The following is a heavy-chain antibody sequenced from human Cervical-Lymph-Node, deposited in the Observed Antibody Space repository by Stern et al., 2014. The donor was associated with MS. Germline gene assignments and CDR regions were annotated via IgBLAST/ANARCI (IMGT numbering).Heavy chain of an antibody. D-gene: IGHD4-17*01. V-gene: IGHV1-69*09. Sequence: VQLVESGAAVKKPGSSVNVSCKASGGTFRGYGITWVRQAPGQGLEWMGRRVPIVGVARCAPRFQGRVAITEDKSMTTGYMELSSLTSDDTAVYYCARGDYGDYNWFDPWGLGTLVTVSS. CDR3: ARGDYGDYNWFDP. CDR1: GGTFRGYG. J-gene: IGHJ5*02. CDR2: RVPIVGVA.